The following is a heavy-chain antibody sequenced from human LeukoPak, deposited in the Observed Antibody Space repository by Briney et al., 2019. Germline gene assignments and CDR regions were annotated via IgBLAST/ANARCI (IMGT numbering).Heavy chain of an antibody. CDR1: GGSISSGDYY. Sequence: SQTLSLTCTASGGSISSGDYYWSWIRQPPGKGPEWIAYMYYSGSTYYNPSLKSRVTMSADTSKNQLSLKLSSVTAADTAVYYCARPYYYDSRIDPWGQGILVTVSP. CDR3: ARPYYYDSRIDP. D-gene: IGHD3-22*01. CDR2: MYYSGST. J-gene: IGHJ5*02. V-gene: IGHV4-30-4*01.